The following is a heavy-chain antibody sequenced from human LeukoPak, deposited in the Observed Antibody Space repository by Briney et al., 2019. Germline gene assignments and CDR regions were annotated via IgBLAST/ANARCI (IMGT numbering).Heavy chain of an antibody. Sequence: PGGSLRLSCAASGFTFSSYSMNWVRQAPGKGLEWVSSISSSSSYIYYADSVKGRFTISRDNAKNTLYLQMNSLRAEDTAVYYCARDQYGSGSYYSYWGQGTLITVSS. J-gene: IGHJ4*02. CDR2: ISSSSSYI. V-gene: IGHV3-21*01. CDR3: ARDQYGSGSYYSY. CDR1: GFTFSSYS. D-gene: IGHD3-10*01.